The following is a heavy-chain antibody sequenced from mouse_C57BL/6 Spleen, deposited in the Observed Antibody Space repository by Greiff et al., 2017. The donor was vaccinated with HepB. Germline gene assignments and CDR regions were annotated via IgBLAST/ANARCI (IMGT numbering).Heavy chain of an antibody. D-gene: IGHD1-1*01. Sequence: VQLQQPGAELVKPGASVKLSCKASGYTFTSYWMQWVKQRPGQGLEWIGEIDPSDSYTNYNQKFKGKATLTVDTSSSTAYMQLSSLTSEDSAVYYCAREGITTVVATVDFDVWGTGTTVTVSS. CDR1: GYTFTSYW. J-gene: IGHJ1*03. V-gene: IGHV1-50*01. CDR3: AREGITTVVATVDFDV. CDR2: IDPSDSYT.